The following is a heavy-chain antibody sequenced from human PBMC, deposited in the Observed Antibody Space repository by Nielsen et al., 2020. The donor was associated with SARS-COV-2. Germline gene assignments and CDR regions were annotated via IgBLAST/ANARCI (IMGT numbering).Heavy chain of an antibody. CDR3: ARSIAARPPLYYYYGMDV. CDR2: IYYSGST. V-gene: IGHV4-59*01. Sequence: GSLRLSCTVSGGSISSYYWSWIRQPPGKGLEWIGYIYYSGSTNYNPSLKSRVTISVDTSKNQFSLKLSSVTAADTAVYYCARSIAARPPLYYYYGMDVWGQGTTVTVSS. CDR1: GGSISSYY. J-gene: IGHJ6*02. D-gene: IGHD6-6*01.